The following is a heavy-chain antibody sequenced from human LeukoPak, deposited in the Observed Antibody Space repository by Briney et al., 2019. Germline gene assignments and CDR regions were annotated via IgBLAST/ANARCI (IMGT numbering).Heavy chain of an antibody. D-gene: IGHD6-19*01. J-gene: IGHJ4*02. Sequence: GGSLRLSCAASGFTFSSYEMNWVRQAPGKGLEWVSYISSSGSTIYYADSVKGRFTISRDNVKNLLHLQMNSLRAEDTAVYYCARVQRGIAVALDYWGQGTLATVSS. V-gene: IGHV3-48*03. CDR2: ISSSGSTI. CDR3: ARVQRGIAVALDY. CDR1: GFTFSSYE.